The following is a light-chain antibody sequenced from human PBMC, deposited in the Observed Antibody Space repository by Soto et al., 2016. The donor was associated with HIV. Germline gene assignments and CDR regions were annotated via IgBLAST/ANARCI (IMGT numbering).Light chain of an antibody. CDR2: KVS. V-gene: IGKV2-30*02. CDR3: MQGTHWPWT. Sequence: DVVMTQSPLSLPVTLGQPASVSCRSSQSLVQSDGNTYLNWFQQRPGQSPRRLMYKVSNRDSGVPDRFSGSGSGTDFTLKISRVEAEDVGLYYCMQGTHWPWTFGQGTKVEIK. CDR1: QSLVQSDGNTY. J-gene: IGKJ1*01.